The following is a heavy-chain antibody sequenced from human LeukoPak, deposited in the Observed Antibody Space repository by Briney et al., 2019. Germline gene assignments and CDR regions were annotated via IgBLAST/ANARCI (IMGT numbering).Heavy chain of an antibody. J-gene: IGHJ4*02. CDR1: GLTFDDYG. D-gene: IGHD2-15*01. CDR2: ISWNGGST. CDR3: ARFSRGRWSYFDY. Sequence: PGGSLRLSCATSGLTFDDYGMSWVRQVPGKGLEWVSGISWNGGSTGYADSVKGRFTISRDNAKNSLYLQMNSLRAEDTALYYCARFSRGRWSYFDYWGQGALVTVSS. V-gene: IGHV3-20*04.